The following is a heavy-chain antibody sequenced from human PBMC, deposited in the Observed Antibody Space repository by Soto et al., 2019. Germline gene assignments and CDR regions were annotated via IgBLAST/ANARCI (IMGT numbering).Heavy chain of an antibody. D-gene: IGHD6-19*01. V-gene: IGHV3-7*05. CDR2: IKQDGSEK. Sequence: GGSLRLSCAASGFTFSSYWMSWVRQAPGKGLEWVANIKQDGSEKYYVDSVRGRFTISRDNAKNSLYLQMNSLRAEDTAVYYCARDDGGWPTYYFDYWGQGTLVTVSS. CDR1: GFTFSSYW. CDR3: ARDDGGWPTYYFDY. J-gene: IGHJ4*02.